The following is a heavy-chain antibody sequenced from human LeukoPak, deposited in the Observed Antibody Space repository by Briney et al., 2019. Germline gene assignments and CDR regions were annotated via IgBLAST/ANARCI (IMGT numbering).Heavy chain of an antibody. CDR3: ALEGDY. CDR1: DVSISSGSYY. J-gene: IGHJ4*02. CDR2: IYTSGST. V-gene: IGHV4-61*02. Sequence: SETLSLTCTVSDVSISSGSYYWSWMRQPAGKGLEWIERIYTSGSTNYNPSLKSRVTISVDTSKNQFSLKLSSVPAADTAVYYCALEGDYWGQGTLVTVSS.